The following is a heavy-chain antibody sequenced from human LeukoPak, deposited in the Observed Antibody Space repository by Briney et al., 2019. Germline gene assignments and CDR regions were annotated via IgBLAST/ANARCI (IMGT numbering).Heavy chain of an antibody. D-gene: IGHD2-21*02. J-gene: IGHJ4*02. V-gene: IGHV4-31*03. Sequence: SQTLSLTCTVSGGPISSGGYYWSWIRQRPGKGLEWIGYIYYSGSTYYNPSLKSRVTISVDTSKNQFSLKLSSVTAADTAVYYCARLLAYCGGDCYAADYWGQGTLVTVSS. CDR1: GGPISSGGYY. CDR3: ARLLAYCGGDCYAADY. CDR2: IYYSGST.